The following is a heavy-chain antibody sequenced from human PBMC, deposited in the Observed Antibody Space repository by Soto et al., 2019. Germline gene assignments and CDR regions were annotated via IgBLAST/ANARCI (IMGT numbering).Heavy chain of an antibody. V-gene: IGHV4-34*01. J-gene: IGHJ5*02. CDR2: INHVGGT. Sequence: LSLTCAVYGGFLSESYWTWIRQPPGKGLEWIGEINHVGGTNYNPSLKSRVTMPVDTSQNQFSLRLISVTAADTAMYFCVRIRYQLPSSVLWLDPSGPVTPVPVSS. CDR3: VRIRYQLPSSVLWLDP. CDR1: GGFLSESY. D-gene: IGHD3-16*01.